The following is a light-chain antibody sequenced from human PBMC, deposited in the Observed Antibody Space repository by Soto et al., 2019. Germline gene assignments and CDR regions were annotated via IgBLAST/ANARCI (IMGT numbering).Light chain of an antibody. V-gene: IGKV3-15*01. CDR2: GAS. CDR3: QHYNYWAPHP. CDR1: QSVTIN. J-gene: IGKJ2*01. Sequence: EIVMTQSPATLSVSPGERATLSCRASQSVTINLAWYQQKPGQAPRLLIYGASIRATGIPARFSGSGSGTDFTLTISSLQSEDFAVYYWQHYNYWAPHPFGQGTKLEIK.